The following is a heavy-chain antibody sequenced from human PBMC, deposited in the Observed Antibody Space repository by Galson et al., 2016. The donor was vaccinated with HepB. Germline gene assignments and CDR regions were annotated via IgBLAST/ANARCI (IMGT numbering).Heavy chain of an antibody. CDR1: GFTFSNYG. D-gene: IGHD6-6*01. V-gene: IGHV3-NL1*01. Sequence: SLRLSCAASGFTFSNYGIHWVRQAPGKGLEWVSGIRGSGTTYYADSVKGRVTISRDNSKNTVYLQMDSLRAEDTALYYCAKDLVSNTGRASDYWGQGTLVTVSS. CDR2: IRGSGTT. J-gene: IGHJ4*02. CDR3: AKDLVSNTGRASDY.